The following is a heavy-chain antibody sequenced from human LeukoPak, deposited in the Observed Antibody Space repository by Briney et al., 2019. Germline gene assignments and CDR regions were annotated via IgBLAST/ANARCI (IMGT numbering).Heavy chain of an antibody. J-gene: IGHJ4*02. V-gene: IGHV3-11*05. CDR3: ARELKGATAD. D-gene: IGHD4/OR15-4a*01. CDR1: GFTFSDNF. CDR2: IRGSRTYT. Sequence: GGSLRLSCAASGFTFSDNFMSWLRQAPGKGLEWISYIRGSRTYTNYAASVKGRFTISRDNAKKSLYLQMNSLRAEDTAIYYCARELKGATADWGKGNLVSVSS.